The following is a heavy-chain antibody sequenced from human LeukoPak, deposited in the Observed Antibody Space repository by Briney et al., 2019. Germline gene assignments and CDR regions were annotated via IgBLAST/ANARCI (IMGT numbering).Heavy chain of an antibody. CDR2: IWFDGSNE. CDR3: ARLVGGTTGATDY. V-gene: IGHV3-33*01. Sequence: GGSLRLSCTASGFNLSYYAMHWVRQAPGKGLAWVALIWFDGSNEYYEDSVKGRFTISRDNSKDTVFLQMNGLTVDDTAVYYCARLVGGTTGATDYWGQGSLVSVS. J-gene: IGHJ4*02. CDR1: GFNLSYYA. D-gene: IGHD1-26*01.